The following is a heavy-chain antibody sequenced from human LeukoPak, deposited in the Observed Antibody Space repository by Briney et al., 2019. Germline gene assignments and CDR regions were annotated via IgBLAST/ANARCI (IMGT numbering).Heavy chain of an antibody. V-gene: IGHV3-30*18. CDR2: ISYDGSDK. CDR1: GFTFSSYG. Sequence: GGSLRLSCAAPGFTFSSYGMHWVRQAPGKGLEWVAVISYDGSDKNYADSMKGRFTISRDNSKNTLYLQMNSLRAEDTAVYYCAYDSSGYYYTPGDYWGQGTLVTVSS. J-gene: IGHJ4*02. CDR3: AYDSSGYYYTPGDY. D-gene: IGHD3-22*01.